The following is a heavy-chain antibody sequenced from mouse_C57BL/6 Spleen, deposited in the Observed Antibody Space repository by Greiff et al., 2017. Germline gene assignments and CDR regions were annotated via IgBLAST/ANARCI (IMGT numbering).Heavy chain of an antibody. D-gene: IGHD2-4*01. CDR1: GYAFSSSW. CDR2: IYPGDGDT. CDR3: ARGGLRLFAY. V-gene: IGHV1-82*01. Sequence: QVQLKQSGPELVKPGASVKISCKASGYAFSSSWMNWVKQRPGKGLEWIGRIYPGDGDTNYNGKFKGKATLTADKSSSTAYMQLSSLTSEDSAVYFCARGGLRLFAYWGQGTLVTVSA. J-gene: IGHJ3*01.